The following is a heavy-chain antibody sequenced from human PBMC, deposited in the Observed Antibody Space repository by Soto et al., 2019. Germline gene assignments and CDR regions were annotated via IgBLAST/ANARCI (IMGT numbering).Heavy chain of an antibody. J-gene: IGHJ4*02. Sequence: SEALFLPWSGSGGSLTRYHWSWIRQSPGKGLEWIGYISNSGSTNYSPSLKSRVTMSVDTSKNKFSLKLTSVTAADTAVYYCFLNFLRAGYSTRWASDYRGQGPLGT. CDR3: FLNFLRAGYSTRWASDY. CDR2: ISNSGST. V-gene: IGHV4-59*08. CDR1: GGSLTRYH. D-gene: IGHD2-8*01.